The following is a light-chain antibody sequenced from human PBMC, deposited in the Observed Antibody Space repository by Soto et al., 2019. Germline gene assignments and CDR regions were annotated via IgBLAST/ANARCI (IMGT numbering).Light chain of an antibody. Sequence: QSVLTQPPSASGTPGQRVTISCSGSSSNIGSNTVNWYQQLPGTAPKLLIYSNNQRPSGVPDRFSGSKSGTSASLAINGLQSEDEDDYYCAAWDDSLNGWVFGGGTKLTVL. CDR2: SNN. V-gene: IGLV1-44*01. CDR1: SSNIGSNT. CDR3: AAWDDSLNGWV. J-gene: IGLJ3*02.